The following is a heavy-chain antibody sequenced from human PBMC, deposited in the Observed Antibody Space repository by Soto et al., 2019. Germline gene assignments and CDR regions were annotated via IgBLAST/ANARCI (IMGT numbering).Heavy chain of an antibody. V-gene: IGHV1-69*01. J-gene: IGHJ1*01. CDR3: AIVSLSSSSGPPAGSSQH. D-gene: IGHD6-13*01. Sequence: QVQLVQSGAEVKKPGSSVKVSCKASGGTFSSYAISWVRQAPGQGLEWMGGIIPIFGTANYAQKFQGRVTITADESTSTAYMELSSLRSEDTAVYYCAIVSLSSSSGPPAGSSQHWGQGTLVTVSS. CDR2: IIPIFGTA. CDR1: GGTFSSYA.